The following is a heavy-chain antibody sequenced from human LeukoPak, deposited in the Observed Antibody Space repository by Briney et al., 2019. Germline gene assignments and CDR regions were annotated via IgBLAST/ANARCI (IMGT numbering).Heavy chain of an antibody. D-gene: IGHD6-19*01. Sequence: RGSLRLSCAASGFTFSSYSMNWVRQAPGKGLEWVSSISSSSSYIYYADSVKGRFTISRDNAKNSLYLQMNSLRAEDTAVYYCARVRYSSGWYPSDNWFDPWGQGTLVTVSS. CDR2: ISSSSSYI. J-gene: IGHJ5*02. V-gene: IGHV3-21*01. CDR3: ARVRYSSGWYPSDNWFDP. CDR1: GFTFSSYS.